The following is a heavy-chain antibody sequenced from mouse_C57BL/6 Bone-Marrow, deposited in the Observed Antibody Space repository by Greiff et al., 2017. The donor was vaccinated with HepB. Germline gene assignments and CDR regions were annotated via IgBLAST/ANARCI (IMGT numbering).Heavy chain of an antibody. CDR3: TTDDYEGFAY. V-gene: IGHV14-4*01. CDR1: GFNIKDDY. D-gene: IGHD2-4*01. CDR2: IDPENGDT. J-gene: IGHJ3*01. Sequence: EVQLQQSGAELVRPGASVKLSCTASGFNIKDDYMHWVKQRPEQGLEWIGWIDPENGDTEYASKFQGKATITADTSSNTAYLQLSSLTSEVTAVYYCTTDDYEGFAYWGQGTRVTVSA.